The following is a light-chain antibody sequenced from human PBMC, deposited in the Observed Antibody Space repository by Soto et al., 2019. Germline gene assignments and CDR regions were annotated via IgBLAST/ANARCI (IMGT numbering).Light chain of an antibody. J-gene: IGKJ1*01. CDR3: QQYNIWPPMA. CDR2: GAS. V-gene: IGKV3-15*01. CDR1: QSVSRN. Sequence: EIVMTQSPATLSVSPGERATLSCRASQSVSRNLAWYQQKPGQAPRLLIYGASTRATGTPARFSGSGSGREFTLTISSLQSEDFAVYYCQQYNIWPPMAFGQGTKVEIK.